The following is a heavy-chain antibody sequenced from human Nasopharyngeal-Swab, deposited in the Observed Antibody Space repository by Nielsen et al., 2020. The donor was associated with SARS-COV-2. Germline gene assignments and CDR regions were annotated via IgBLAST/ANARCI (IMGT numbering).Heavy chain of an antibody. CDR3: AGRPDYGDYTGGFDY. CDR2: INHSGST. D-gene: IGHD4-17*01. J-gene: IGHJ4*02. Sequence: WIRQPPGKGLEWIGEINHSGSTNYNPSLKSRVTISVDTSKNQFSLKLSSVTAADTAVYYRAGRPDYGDYTGGFDYWGQGTLVTVSS. V-gene: IGHV4-34*01.